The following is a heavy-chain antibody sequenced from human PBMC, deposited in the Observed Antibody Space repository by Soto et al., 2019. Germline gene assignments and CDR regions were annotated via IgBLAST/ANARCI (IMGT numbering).Heavy chain of an antibody. D-gene: IGHD3-3*01. V-gene: IGHV3-23*01. CDR1: GFTFSSYA. Sequence: GGSLRLSCAASGFTFSSYAMSWVRQAPGKGLEWVSAISGSGGSTYYADSVKGRFTISRDNSKNTLYLQMNSLRAEDTAVYYCAKTTTGMLRATLRFPLPELDYWGQGTLVTVSS. J-gene: IGHJ4*02. CDR2: ISGSGGST. CDR3: AKTTTGMLRATLRFPLPELDY.